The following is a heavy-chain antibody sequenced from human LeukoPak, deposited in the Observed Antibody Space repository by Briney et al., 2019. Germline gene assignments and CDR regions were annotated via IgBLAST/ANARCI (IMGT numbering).Heavy chain of an antibody. CDR3: ARACSDYDFWSGYLH. CDR2: ISAYNGNT. Sequence: ASVQVSCKASGYTFTSYGISWVRQAPGQGLEWMGWISAYNGNTNYAQKLQGRVTMTTDTSTSTAYMELRSLRSDDTAVYYCARACSDYDFWSGYLHWGQGTLVTVSS. V-gene: IGHV1-18*01. J-gene: IGHJ4*02. D-gene: IGHD3-3*01. CDR1: GYTFTSYG.